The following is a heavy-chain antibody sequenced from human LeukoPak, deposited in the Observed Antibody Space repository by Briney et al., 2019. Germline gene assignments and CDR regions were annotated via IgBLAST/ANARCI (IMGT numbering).Heavy chain of an antibody. Sequence: GGSLRLSCAASGFTFSSYWMHWVRQAPGKGLVWVSRINSDGSSTSYADSVKGRFTISRDNAKNTVYLQMNSLRADDTAVYYCARVYVGTDTVDFDYWGQGTLVTVSS. CDR1: GFTFSSYW. CDR2: INSDGSST. V-gene: IGHV3-74*01. D-gene: IGHD5-18*01. CDR3: ARVYVGTDTVDFDY. J-gene: IGHJ4*02.